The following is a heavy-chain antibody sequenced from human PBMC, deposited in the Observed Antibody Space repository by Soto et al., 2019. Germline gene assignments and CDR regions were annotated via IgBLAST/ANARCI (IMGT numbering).Heavy chain of an antibody. J-gene: IGHJ4*02. Sequence: GLHRVTQTPGKGLESVAVIWYDGRNKYYAASVKRRFTISRDNSKNTLYLQMNSLRAEDTAVYYGAIGPCNYYLDYWGQGTLVPVSP. CDR3: AIGPCNYYLDY. CDR1: G. V-gene: IGHV3-33*01. CDR2: IWYDGRNK. D-gene: IGHD4-4*01.